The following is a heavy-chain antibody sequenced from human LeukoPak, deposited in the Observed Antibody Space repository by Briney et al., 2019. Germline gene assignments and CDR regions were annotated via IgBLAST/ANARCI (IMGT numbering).Heavy chain of an antibody. CDR2: INWNGAST. D-gene: IGHD5-18*01. Sequence: GGSLRLSCAASGFTFDDYGMSWVRQAPGKGLEWVSGINWNGASTGYADSVKGRFTISRDNAKNSLYLQMNSLRAEDTALYYCARDPPDTAMINSPVHDAFDIWGQGTMVTVSS. CDR3: ARDPPDTAMINSPVHDAFDI. V-gene: IGHV3-20*04. J-gene: IGHJ3*02. CDR1: GFTFDDYG.